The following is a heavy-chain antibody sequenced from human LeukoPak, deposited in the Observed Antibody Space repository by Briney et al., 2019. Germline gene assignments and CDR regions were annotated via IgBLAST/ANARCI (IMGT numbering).Heavy chain of an antibody. CDR1: GFTFRNYG. Sequence: GGSLRPSCAASGFTFRNYGMHWVRQAPGKGLEWVAFVRYDENNKYHADSVKGRFTISRDNSRDTLYLKMNSLRAEDTAIYYCAKDKGNGDFAFDYYMDVWGKGTTVTVSS. J-gene: IGHJ6*03. D-gene: IGHD4-17*01. CDR3: AKDKGNGDFAFDYYMDV. V-gene: IGHV3-30*02. CDR2: VRYDENNK.